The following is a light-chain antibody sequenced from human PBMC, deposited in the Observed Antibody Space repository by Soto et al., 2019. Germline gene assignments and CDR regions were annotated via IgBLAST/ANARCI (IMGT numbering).Light chain of an antibody. V-gene: IGKV3-20*01. CDR3: QQYGSSPIT. CDR1: QSVSSDY. CDR2: GAS. Sequence: EIVLTQSPGTLSLSPGERATLSCRARQSVSSDYLAWYQQKPGLAPRPLIYGASRRATGIPDRFSGSGSGTDFTLTINRLEPEDFAVYYCQQYGSSPITFGQGTRLEIK. J-gene: IGKJ5*01.